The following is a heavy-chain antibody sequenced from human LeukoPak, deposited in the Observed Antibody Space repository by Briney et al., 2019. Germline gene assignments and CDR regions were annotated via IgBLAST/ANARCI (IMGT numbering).Heavy chain of an antibody. V-gene: IGHV3-74*01. Sequence: GGSLRFSCAASGFTFSNYWMDWVRQAPGKGLVWVSRINADGSSTKYADSVKGRFTISRDNANNTLFLQMNSLRAEDTAVYYCVRDYWGSLDYWGQGTLVTVSS. D-gene: IGHD7-27*01. J-gene: IGHJ4*02. CDR2: INADGSST. CDR1: GFTFSNYW. CDR3: VRDYWGSLDY.